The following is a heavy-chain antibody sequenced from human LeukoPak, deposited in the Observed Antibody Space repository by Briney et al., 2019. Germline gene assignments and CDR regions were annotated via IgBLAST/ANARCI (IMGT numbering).Heavy chain of an antibody. CDR1: GSAFSRSW. Sequence: GGSLRLSCAASGSAFSRSWIHWVRQAPGKGLVWVSHINNDASRTTYADSVKGRFTISRDNSHNTLYLQMNSLRVEDTAVYFCAKDFSGWQHKYFDNWGQGTLVTVSS. CDR3: AKDFSGWQHKYFDN. D-gene: IGHD6-19*01. J-gene: IGHJ4*02. CDR2: INNDASRT. V-gene: IGHV3-74*01.